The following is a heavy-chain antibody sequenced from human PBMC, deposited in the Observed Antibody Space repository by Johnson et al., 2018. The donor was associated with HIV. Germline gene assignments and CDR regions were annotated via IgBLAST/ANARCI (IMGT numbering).Heavy chain of an antibody. Sequence: VQLVESGGGLVQPGGSLRLSCAASGFTVSSNYMSWVRQAPGKGLEWVSVIYSGGSTYYADSVKGRFTISRDNTKNSVYLQMNSLRVEDTAFYYCARDGWEQSGETVGDGFDIWGQGTMVTVSS. V-gene: IGHV3-66*02. CDR1: GFTVSSNY. J-gene: IGHJ3*02. CDR3: ARDGWEQSGETVGDGFDI. CDR2: IYSGGST. D-gene: IGHD1-26*01.